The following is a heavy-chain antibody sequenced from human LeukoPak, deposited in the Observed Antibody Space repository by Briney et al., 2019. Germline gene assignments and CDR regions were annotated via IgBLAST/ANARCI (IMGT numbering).Heavy chain of an antibody. V-gene: IGHV3-21*01. CDR3: ARDIVAPIGGAYYYYMDV. J-gene: IGHJ6*03. D-gene: IGHD5-12*01. CDR2: ISTSSSYI. CDR1: GFTFSTYT. Sequence: GGSLRLSCAASGFTFSTYTMNWVRQAPGKGLEWVSSISTSSSYIYSADSVKGRFTISRDNYKNTLNLQMNSLRAEDTAVYYCARDIVAPIGGAYYYYMDVWGKGTTVTISS.